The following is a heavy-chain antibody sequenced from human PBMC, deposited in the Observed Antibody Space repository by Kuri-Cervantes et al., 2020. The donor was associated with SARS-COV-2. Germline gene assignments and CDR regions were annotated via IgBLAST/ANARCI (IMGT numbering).Heavy chain of an antibody. D-gene: IGHD1-26*01. V-gene: IGHV3-21*04. CDR2: IISSSSYI. Sequence: GESLKISCAASGITFSSYNMNWVRQAPGKGLEWVSSIISSSSYICYADSVKGRFTISRDNSKNALYLQMNSLRTEDTALYYCAKDIVRVGAPSLSGVVSGAFDIWGQGTMVTVSS. J-gene: IGHJ3*02. CDR1: GITFSSYN. CDR3: AKDIVRVGAPSLSGVVSGAFDI.